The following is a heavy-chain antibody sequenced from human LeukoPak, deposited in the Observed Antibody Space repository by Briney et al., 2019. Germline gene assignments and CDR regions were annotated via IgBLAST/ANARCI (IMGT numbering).Heavy chain of an antibody. CDR1: GFTFSSYW. CDR2: IKQDGSEK. D-gene: IGHD3-3*01. Sequence: GGSLRLSCAASGFTFSSYWMSWVRQAPGKGLEWVANIKQDGSEKYYVDSVKGRFTISRDNAKNSLYLQMNSLRAEDTAVYYCARDGRFLEWLLASDGAFDIWGQGTMVTVSS. CDR3: ARDGRFLEWLLASDGAFDI. V-gene: IGHV3-7*01. J-gene: IGHJ3*02.